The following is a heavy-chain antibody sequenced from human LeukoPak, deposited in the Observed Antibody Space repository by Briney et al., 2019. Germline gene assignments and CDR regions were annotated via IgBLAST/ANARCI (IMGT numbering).Heavy chain of an antibody. V-gene: IGHV1-8*01. CDR2: MNPNSGNT. CDR1: GYTFTSYD. Sequence: ASVKVSCKASGYTFTSYDINWVRQTTGQGLEWMGWMNPNSGNTGYAQKFQGRVTMTRNTSITTAYMELSSLRSEDTAVYYCAVAAPFYYYYHMGVWGKGTTVTASS. D-gene: IGHD2-15*01. J-gene: IGHJ6*03. CDR3: AVAAPFYYYYHMGV.